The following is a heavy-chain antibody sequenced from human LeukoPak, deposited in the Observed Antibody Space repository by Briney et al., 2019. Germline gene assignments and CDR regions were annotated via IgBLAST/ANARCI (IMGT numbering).Heavy chain of an antibody. D-gene: IGHD1-26*01. CDR2: VSAYNGNT. CDR1: GYSFTSSG. J-gene: IGHJ4*02. CDR3: ARDSVGATGHFDY. V-gene: IGHV1-18*01. Sequence: EASVKVSCKASGYSFTSSGISWVRQAPGQGLEWMGWVSAYNGNTNYAQMLQGRVTMTTDTSTSTAYMELRSLRSDDTAVYYCARDSVGATGHFDYWGQGTLVTVSS.